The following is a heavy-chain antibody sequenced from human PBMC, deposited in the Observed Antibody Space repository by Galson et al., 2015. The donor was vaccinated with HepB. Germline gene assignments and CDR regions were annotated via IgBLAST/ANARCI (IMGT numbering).Heavy chain of an antibody. CDR2: INAGNGNT. CDR3: ARGYCSSTSCYRGGLDY. CDR1: GYSFSGYA. Sequence: SVKVSCKASGYSFSGYAMHWVRQAPGQRLEWMGWINAGNGNTKYSQKFQGRVTITRDTSASTAYMELSSLRSEDTAVYYCARGYCSSTSCYRGGLDYWGQGTLVTVPS. J-gene: IGHJ4*02. D-gene: IGHD2-2*01. V-gene: IGHV1-3*01.